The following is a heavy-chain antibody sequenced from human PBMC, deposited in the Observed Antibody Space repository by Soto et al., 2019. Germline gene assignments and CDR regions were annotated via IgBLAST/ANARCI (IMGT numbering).Heavy chain of an antibody. D-gene: IGHD3-22*01. CDR2: ISSSGSTI. CDR3: ASGSGYYSVYYFDY. V-gene: IGHV3-11*01. CDR1: GFTFSDYY. Sequence: GGSLRLSCAASGFTFSDYYMSWVRQAPGKGLEWVSYISSSGSTIYYADSVKGRFTISRDNAKNSLYLQMNSLRAEDTAVYYCASGSGYYSVYYFDYWGQGTLVTVSS. J-gene: IGHJ4*02.